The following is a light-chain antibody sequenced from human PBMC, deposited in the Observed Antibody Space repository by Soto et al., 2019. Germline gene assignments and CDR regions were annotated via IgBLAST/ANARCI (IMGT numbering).Light chain of an antibody. CDR2: DNT. V-gene: IGLV1-40*01. CDR3: QSYDRSLSGSRV. J-gene: IGLJ1*01. CDR1: SCNIGAGYD. Sequence: QSVLTQPPSVSGAPGQRVTISCTGSSCNIGAGYDVHWYQQLPGTAPKLLIYDNTNRPSGVPDRFSGSKSGTSASLAITGLQAEDEADYYCQSYDRSLSGSRVFGTGTKVTVL.